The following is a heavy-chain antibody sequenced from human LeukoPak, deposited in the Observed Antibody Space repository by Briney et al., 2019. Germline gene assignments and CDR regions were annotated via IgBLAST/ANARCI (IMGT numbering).Heavy chain of an antibody. CDR2: ISYDGSNK. CDR3: ARDSEVRYFDWLWLGPNLDY. J-gene: IGHJ4*02. D-gene: IGHD3-9*01. Sequence: GGSLRLSCAASGFTFSSYAMHWVRQAPGKGLEWVAVISYDGSNKYYADSVKGRFTISRDNSKNTLYLQMNSLRAEDTAVYYCARDSEVRYFDWLWLGPNLDYWGQGTLVTVSS. CDR1: GFTFSSYA. V-gene: IGHV3-30-3*01.